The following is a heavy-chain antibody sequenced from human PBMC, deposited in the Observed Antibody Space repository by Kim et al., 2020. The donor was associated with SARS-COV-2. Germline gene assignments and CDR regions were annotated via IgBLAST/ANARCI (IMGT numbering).Heavy chain of an antibody. CDR1: GFTFSSCA. J-gene: IGHJ6*02. CDR3: AREPCSRLRGLTYSYYGMDV. V-gene: IGHV3-30-3*01. CDR2: ISYDGSNK. D-gene: IGHD5-12*01. Sequence: GGSLRLSCAASGFTFSSCAIHWVRQAPGKGWEWVAVISYDGSNKNYADSVKGRFTISRDNSKNTLYLQMNSLRAEETALYYCAREPCSRLRGLTYSYYGMDVWGQGTTVSVSS.